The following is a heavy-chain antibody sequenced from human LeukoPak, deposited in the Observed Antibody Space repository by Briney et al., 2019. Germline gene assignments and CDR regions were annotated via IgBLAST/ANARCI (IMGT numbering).Heavy chain of an antibody. CDR1: GFTVSSNY. D-gene: IGHD6-13*01. CDR2: IYSGGST. V-gene: IGHV3-66*01. J-gene: IGHJ4*02. CDR3: ARATRLPGYSSSLTYFDY. Sequence: PGGSLRLSCAASGFTVSSNYMSWVRQAPGKGLEWVSVIYSGGSTYYADSVKGRFTISRDNSKNMLYLQMNSLRAEDTAVYYCARATRLPGYSSSLTYFDYWGQGTLVTVSS.